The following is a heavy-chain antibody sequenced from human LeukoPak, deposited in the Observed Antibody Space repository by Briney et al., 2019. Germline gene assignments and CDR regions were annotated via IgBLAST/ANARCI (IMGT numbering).Heavy chain of an antibody. J-gene: IGHJ4*02. CDR3: AKDHGRDYYGSGRYDY. V-gene: IGHV3-30*18. CDR2: ISYDGNNK. CDR1: GFTFNNYG. D-gene: IGHD3-10*01. Sequence: PGGSLRLSCVASGFTFNNYGMHWVRQAPGKGLEWVADISYDGNNKYYADSVKGRFTISRDNSKNTLYLQMNSLRAEDTAVYYCAKDHGRDYYGSGRYDYWGQGTLVTVSS.